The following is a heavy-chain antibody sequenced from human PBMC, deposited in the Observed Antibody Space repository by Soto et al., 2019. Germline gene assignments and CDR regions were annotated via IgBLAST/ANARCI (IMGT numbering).Heavy chain of an antibody. CDR2: ISYDGSNK. CDR1: GFTFSSYG. Sequence: GGSLRLSCAASGFTFSSYGMHWVRQAPGKGLEWVAVISYDGSNKYYADSVKGRFTISRDNSKNTLYLQMNSLRAEDTAVYYCAKDGASYYYYGMDIWGQGTTVTVSS. CDR3: AKDGASYYYYGMDI. V-gene: IGHV3-30*18. J-gene: IGHJ6*02. D-gene: IGHD3-10*01.